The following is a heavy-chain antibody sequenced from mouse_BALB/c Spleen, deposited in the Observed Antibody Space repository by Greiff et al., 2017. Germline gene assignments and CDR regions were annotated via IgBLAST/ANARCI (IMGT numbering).Heavy chain of an antibody. CDR1: GFTFSSYT. Sequence: EVQGVESGGGLVKPGGSLKLSCAASGFTFSSYTMSWVRQTPEKRLEWVATISSGGSYTYYPDSVKGRFTISRDNAKNTLYLQMSSLKSEDTAMYYCTREGYDSSGYFDYWGQGTTLTVSS. CDR3: TREGYDSSGYFDY. D-gene: IGHD2-4*01. J-gene: IGHJ2*01. V-gene: IGHV5-6-4*01. CDR2: ISSGGSYT.